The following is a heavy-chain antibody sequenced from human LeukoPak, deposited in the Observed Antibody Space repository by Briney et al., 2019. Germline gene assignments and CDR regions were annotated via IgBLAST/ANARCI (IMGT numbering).Heavy chain of an antibody. D-gene: IGHD3-22*01. V-gene: IGHV3-74*01. CDR3: ARAPSEIGGYYPEYFRH. CDR2: IKSDGGT. Sequence: GGSLRLSCAASGFTFSTYWMHWVRQAPGKGLVWVSRIKSDGGTNYADSVKGRFTISRDNAKKTVSLQMNSLRPEDTGVYYCARAPSEIGGYYPEYFRHWGQGTLVTISS. J-gene: IGHJ1*01. CDR1: GFTFSTYW.